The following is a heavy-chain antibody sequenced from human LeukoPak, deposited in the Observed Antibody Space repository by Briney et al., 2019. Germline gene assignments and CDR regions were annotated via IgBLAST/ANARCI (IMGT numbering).Heavy chain of an antibody. CDR1: GGSISSSSYY. CDR3: ARRASGSGWYSY. J-gene: IGHJ4*02. CDR2: IYYSGST. D-gene: IGHD6-19*01. Sequence: SETLSLTCTVSGGSISSSSYYWGWIRQPPGKGLEWIGSIYYSGSTYYNPSLKSRVTISVDTSKNQFSLKLSSVTAADTAVYYCARRASGSGWYSYWGQGTLVTVSS. V-gene: IGHV4-39*01.